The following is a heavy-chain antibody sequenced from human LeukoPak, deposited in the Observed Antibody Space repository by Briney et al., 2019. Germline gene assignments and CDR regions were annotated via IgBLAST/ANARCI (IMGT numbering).Heavy chain of an antibody. CDR2: INPNSGGT. D-gene: IGHD3-3*01. V-gene: IGHV1-2*02. CDR3: ARGLDKYDYWSGYFLAY. Sequence: GASVTVSCKASGYTFTGYYMYWVRQAPGQGLEWMGWINPNSGGTNYAQTFQGRVTMTRDTSISTAYMELSRLRSDDTAVYYCARGLDKYDYWSGYFLAYWGQGTLVTVSS. CDR1: GYTFTGYY. J-gene: IGHJ4*02.